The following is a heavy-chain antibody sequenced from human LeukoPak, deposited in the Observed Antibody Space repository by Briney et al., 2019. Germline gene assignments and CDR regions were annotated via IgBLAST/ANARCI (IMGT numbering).Heavy chain of an antibody. V-gene: IGHV3-21*01. D-gene: IGHD3-22*01. Sequence: GGSLRLSCAASGFTFSSYSMNWVRQAPGKGLEWVSSISSSSYIYYADSVKGRFTISRDNAKNSLYLQMNSLRAEDTAVYYCARDPTYYYDSSGYRGGFDIWGQGTMVTVSS. CDR2: ISSSSYI. CDR3: ARDPTYYYDSSGYRGGFDI. J-gene: IGHJ3*02. CDR1: GFTFSSYS.